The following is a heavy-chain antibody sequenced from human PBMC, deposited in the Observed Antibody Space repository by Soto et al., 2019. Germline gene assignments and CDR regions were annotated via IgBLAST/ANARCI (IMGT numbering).Heavy chain of an antibody. D-gene: IGHD5-12*01. Sequence: PGESLKISCKGSGYSFTSYWIGWVRQMPGKGLEWMGIIYPGDSDTRYSPSFQGQVTISADKSISTAYLQWSSLKASDTAMYYCARQRDGYNRTPYYYYGMDVWGQGTTVTVSS. CDR3: ARQRDGYNRTPYYYYGMDV. J-gene: IGHJ6*02. CDR1: GYSFTSYW. CDR2: IYPGDSDT. V-gene: IGHV5-51*01.